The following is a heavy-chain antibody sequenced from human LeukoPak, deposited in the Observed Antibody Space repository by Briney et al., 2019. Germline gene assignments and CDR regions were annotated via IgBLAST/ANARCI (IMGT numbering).Heavy chain of an antibody. V-gene: IGHV3-30*02. Sequence: GGSLRLSCAASEFTFSSYGMHWVRQAPGKGLEWVAFIRYDGSNKYYADSVKGRFTISRDNSKNTLYLQMNSLRAEDTAVYYCAKVLRGAQLWLGNWGQGTLVTVSS. J-gene: IGHJ4*02. CDR3: AKVLRGAQLWLGN. D-gene: IGHD5-18*01. CDR2: IRYDGSNK. CDR1: EFTFSSYG.